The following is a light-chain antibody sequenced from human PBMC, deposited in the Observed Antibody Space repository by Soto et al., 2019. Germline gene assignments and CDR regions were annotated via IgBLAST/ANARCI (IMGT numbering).Light chain of an antibody. CDR3: QQYENYWT. CDR1: QSIRND. CDR2: AAS. V-gene: IGKV1-17*02. J-gene: IGKJ1*01. Sequence: DIQMTPSSSPPSSTVRSRGTIPFRARQSIRNDLGWYQQKPGKAPKLLIYAASSLQSGVPSRFSGSGSATDFTLIISNQQPDDTATYYCQQYENYWTFGQGTKVDIK.